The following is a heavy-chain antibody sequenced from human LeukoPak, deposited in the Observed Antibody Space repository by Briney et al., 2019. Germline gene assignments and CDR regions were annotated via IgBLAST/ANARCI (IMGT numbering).Heavy chain of an antibody. CDR2: FYTGGTT. D-gene: IGHD1-1*01. V-gene: IGHV3-53*01. CDR3: ARGPLPTTRAFDI. Sequence: GGSLRLSCAASGFIVSSNYMSWVRQAPGKGLEWVSVFYTGGTTDYANSVRGRFTISRDNSKNTLYLQMNSLRAEDTAVHYCARGPLPTTRAFDIWGQGTLVTVSS. CDR1: GFIVSSNY. J-gene: IGHJ3*02.